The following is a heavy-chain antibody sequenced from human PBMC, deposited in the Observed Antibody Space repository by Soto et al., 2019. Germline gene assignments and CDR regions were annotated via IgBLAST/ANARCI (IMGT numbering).Heavy chain of an antibody. V-gene: IGHV3-53*01. Sequence: PGGSLRLSGAASGFTVISNYMSWVRQAPGKGLEGGAVSYSVGTTYYADSVKGRFTISRDNSKNTLYLQMNSLRVEDTAVYYCARDAEIVVVPPAVIPFDYWGQGTQVTVSS. CDR1: GFTVISNY. CDR3: ARDAEIVVVPPAVIPFDY. D-gene: IGHD2-2*01. J-gene: IGHJ4*02. CDR2: SYSVGTT.